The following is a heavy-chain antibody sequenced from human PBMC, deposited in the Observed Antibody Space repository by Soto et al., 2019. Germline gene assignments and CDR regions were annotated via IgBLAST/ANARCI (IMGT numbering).Heavy chain of an antibody. V-gene: IGHV4-39*01. CDR1: GGSVTNSSYY. Sequence: SETLSLTCTVSGGSVTNSSYYWGWIRQSPGKGLEWIGSVYYRGRSYSKSSVKSRVTISVDTSKNQFSLNFNSVTASDTALHYCVSQRTTVLTQAYFDYWGPGALVTVSS. J-gene: IGHJ4*02. CDR2: VYYRGRS. CDR3: VSQRTTVLTQAYFDY. D-gene: IGHD4-17*01.